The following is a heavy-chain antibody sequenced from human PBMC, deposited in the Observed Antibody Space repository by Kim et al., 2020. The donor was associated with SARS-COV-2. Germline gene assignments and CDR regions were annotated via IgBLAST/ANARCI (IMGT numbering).Heavy chain of an antibody. CDR1: GGTFSSYA. V-gene: IGHV1-69*13. CDR3: AIEPPGVAGTGP. J-gene: IGHJ5*02. CDR2: IIPIFGTA. Sequence: SVKVSCKASGGTFSSYAISWVRQAPGQGLEWMGGIIPIFGTANYAQKFQGRVTITADESTSTAYMELSSLRSEDTAVYYCAIEPPGVAGTGPWGQGTLVTVSS. D-gene: IGHD6-19*01.